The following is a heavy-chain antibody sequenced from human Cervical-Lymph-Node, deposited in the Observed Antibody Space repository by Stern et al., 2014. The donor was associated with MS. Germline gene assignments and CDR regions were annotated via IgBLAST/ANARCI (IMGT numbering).Heavy chain of an antibody. CDR1: GFAFSRFD. D-gene: IGHD1-14*01. Sequence: EVQLVQSGGDLMQPGGSLILSCVASGFAFSRFDIPWVRQVAGRRLEWVSSIGTSGDTYYPDSVKGRFTISRENAKNSVYLQMNSLRAGDTAVYFCARAPRKSYDGMDVWGQGTTVIVSS. CDR3: ARAPRKSYDGMDV. J-gene: IGHJ6*02. V-gene: IGHV3-13*01. CDR2: IGTSGDT.